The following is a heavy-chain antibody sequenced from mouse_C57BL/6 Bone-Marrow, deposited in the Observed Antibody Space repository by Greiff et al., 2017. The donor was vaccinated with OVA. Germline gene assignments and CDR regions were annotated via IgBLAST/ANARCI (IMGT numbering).Heavy chain of an antibody. D-gene: IGHD2-5*01. CDR1: GYTFTDYE. CDR3: ARGYSNYYAMDY. J-gene: IGHJ4*01. CDR2: IDPETGGT. Sequence: QVQLKQSGAELVRPGASVTLSCTASGYTFTDYEMHWVQQTPVHGLEWIGAIDPETGGTAYNQKFKGKGILTADNSSSTAYMKLRSLTSEDSAVYDCARGYSNYYAMDYWGQGTSVTVSA. V-gene: IGHV1-15*01.